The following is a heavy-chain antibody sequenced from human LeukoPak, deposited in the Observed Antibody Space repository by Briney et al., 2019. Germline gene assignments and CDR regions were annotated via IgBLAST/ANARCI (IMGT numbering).Heavy chain of an antibody. CDR1: GGSFSGYY. CDR2: INHSGST. CDR3: ASASGYYYDSSAPDAFDI. J-gene: IGHJ3*02. V-gene: IGHV4-34*01. Sequence: SETLSLTCAVYGGSFSGYYWSWIRQPPGKGLEWIGEINHSGSTNYNPSLKSRVTISVDTSKNQFSLKLSSVTAADTAVYYCASASGYYYDSSAPDAFDIWGQGTMVTVSS. D-gene: IGHD3-22*01.